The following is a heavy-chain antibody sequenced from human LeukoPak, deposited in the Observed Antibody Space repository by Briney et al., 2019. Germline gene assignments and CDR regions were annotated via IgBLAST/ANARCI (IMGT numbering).Heavy chain of an antibody. CDR3: ARELLWFGELLPHFDY. CDR2: ISSSGSTI. Sequence: GGSLRLSCAASGFTFSSYEMNWVRQAPGKGLEWVSYISSSGSTIYYADSVKGRFTISRDNAKNSLYLQMNSLRAEDTAVYYCARELLWFGELLPHFDYWGQGTLVTVSS. D-gene: IGHD3-10*01. J-gene: IGHJ4*02. CDR1: GFTFSSYE. V-gene: IGHV3-48*03.